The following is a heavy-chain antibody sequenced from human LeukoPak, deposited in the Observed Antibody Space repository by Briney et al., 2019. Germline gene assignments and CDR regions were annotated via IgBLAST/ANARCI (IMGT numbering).Heavy chain of an antibody. Sequence: GGSLRLSCAASGFTFSSYSMNWVRQAPGKGLEWVSYISSSSSTTYYADSVKGRFTISRDNSKNTLYLQMNSLRAEDTAIYYCAKNGDRGAYCSGGSCYPYYYYYIDVWGKGTTVTISS. V-gene: IGHV3-48*01. D-gene: IGHD2-15*01. J-gene: IGHJ6*03. CDR1: GFTFSSYS. CDR2: ISSSSSTT. CDR3: AKNGDRGAYCSGGSCYPYYYYYIDV.